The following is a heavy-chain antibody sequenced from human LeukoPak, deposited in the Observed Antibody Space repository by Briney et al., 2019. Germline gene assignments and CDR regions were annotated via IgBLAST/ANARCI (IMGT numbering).Heavy chain of an antibody. Sequence: PGGSLRLSSATSGFTFSSYAMNWIRPAAGIELESVQAISGSGGSPYYADSVNRRFTISRANSKITLYLQMNSLRAEDTAVYYCAKRAVAGAYFDYWGQGTLVTVSS. J-gene: IGHJ4*02. CDR2: ISGSGGSP. D-gene: IGHD6-19*01. V-gene: IGHV3-23*01. CDR3: AKRAVAGAYFDY. CDR1: GFTFSSYA.